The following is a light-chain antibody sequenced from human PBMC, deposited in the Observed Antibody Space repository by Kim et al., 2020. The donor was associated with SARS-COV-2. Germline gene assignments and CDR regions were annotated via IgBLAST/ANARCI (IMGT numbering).Light chain of an antibody. CDR2: SND. J-gene: IGLJ3*02. Sequence: QRVTISCSGGRSNSGSNVVNWYQQLPGTAPKLLIYSNDYRPSGVPARFSGSKSGTSASLAISGLQSEDEADYYCVAWDDSLNGSVFGGGTKVTVL. V-gene: IGLV1-44*01. CDR1: RSNSGSNV. CDR3: VAWDDSLNGSV.